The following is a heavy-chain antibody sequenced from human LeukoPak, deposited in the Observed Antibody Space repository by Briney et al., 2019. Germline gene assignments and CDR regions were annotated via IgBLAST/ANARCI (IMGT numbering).Heavy chain of an antibody. D-gene: IGHD6-13*01. CDR2: INHSGST. V-gene: IGHV4-34*01. CDR1: GGSFSGYY. Sequence: PSETLSLTCAVYGGSFSGYYWSWIRQPPGKGLEWIGEINHSGSTNYNPSLKSRVTISVDTSKNQFSLKLSSVTAADMAVYYCARKARQQLVLFKTDWFDPWGQGTLVTVSS. CDR3: ARKARQQLVLFKTDWFDP. J-gene: IGHJ5*02.